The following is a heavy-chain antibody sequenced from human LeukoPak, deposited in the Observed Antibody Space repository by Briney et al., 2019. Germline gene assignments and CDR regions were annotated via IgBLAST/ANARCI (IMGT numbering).Heavy chain of an antibody. J-gene: IGHJ4*02. D-gene: IGHD3-3*01. CDR1: GFTFSSYG. V-gene: IGHV3-33*01. Sequence: PGGSLRLSCAASGFTFSSYGMHWVRQAPGKGLEWVAVIWYDGSNKYYADSVKGRFTISRDNSKNTLYLQMNSLRAEDTAVYYCARGRYDFWSGPIEYYLDYWGQGTLVTVSS. CDR3: ARGRYDFWSGPIEYYLDY. CDR2: IWYDGSNK.